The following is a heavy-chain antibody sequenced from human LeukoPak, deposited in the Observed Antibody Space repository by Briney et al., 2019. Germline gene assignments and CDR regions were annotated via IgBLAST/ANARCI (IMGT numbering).Heavy chain of an antibody. CDR1: GYSISSASY. D-gene: IGHD3-10*01. Sequence: SETLSLTCTVSGYSISSASYWGWIRQPPGKGLEWIGSIYHSGSTYYNPSLKSRVTISADTSKNQFSLNLSSVTAADTAVYYCARDGSSRPFTIWGQGTLVTVSS. V-gene: IGHV4-38-2*02. CDR2: IYHSGST. J-gene: IGHJ4*02. CDR3: ARDGSSRPFTI.